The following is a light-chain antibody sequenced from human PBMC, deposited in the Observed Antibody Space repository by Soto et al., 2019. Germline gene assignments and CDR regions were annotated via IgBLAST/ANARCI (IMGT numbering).Light chain of an antibody. CDR2: WAS. J-gene: IGKJ4*01. CDR1: QSVLYSSNNKNY. V-gene: IGKV4-1*01. CDR3: QQYFSTPFT. Sequence: DIVMTQSPASLAVSLDERATISCKSSQSVLYSSNNKNYLAWYQLKTGQPPKLLIYWASTRVSGVPDRFSGSGSGTNFTLTISSLQAEDVAVYYCQQYFSTPFTFGGGTKVEI.